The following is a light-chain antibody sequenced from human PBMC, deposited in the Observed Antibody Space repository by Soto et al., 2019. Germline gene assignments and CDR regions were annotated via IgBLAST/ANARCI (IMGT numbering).Light chain of an antibody. CDR3: SSYTTSNVVV. J-gene: IGLJ2*01. CDR1: SLDVGGYNY. CDR2: EVT. Sequence: QSALTQPPSASGSLGQSVTISCTGTSLDVGGYNYVSWHQQHPGKAPKLIIYEVTKRPSGVPERFSGSKSDTTASLTVSGLQAEDEADYYCSSYTTSNVVVFGGGTKVTVL. V-gene: IGLV2-8*01.